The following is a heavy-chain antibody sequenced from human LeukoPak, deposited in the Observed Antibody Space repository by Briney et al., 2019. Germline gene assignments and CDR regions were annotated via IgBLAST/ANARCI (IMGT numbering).Heavy chain of an antibody. CDR2: ISGSGGNT. V-gene: IGHV3-23*01. D-gene: IGHD3-10*01. J-gene: IGHJ4*02. Sequence: GGSLRLSCAATGFTYSSYAMNWVRQAPGKRLEWVSGISGSGGNTYYADSVKGRFTISRDNSKNMLYLEMNRLRTEDTAVYYCAKGGRGSGSYNYFDKWGQGTLVTVSS. CDR1: GFTYSSYA. CDR3: AKGGRGSGSYNYFDK.